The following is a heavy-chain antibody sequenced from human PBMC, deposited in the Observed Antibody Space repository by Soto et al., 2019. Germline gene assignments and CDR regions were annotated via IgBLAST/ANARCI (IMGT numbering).Heavy chain of an antibody. CDR1: GGTFSSYA. CDR2: IIPIFGTA. D-gene: IGHD2-2*02. V-gene: IGHV1-69*13. J-gene: IGHJ2*01. CDR3: ARAGGYCSSTSCYTWYFDL. Sequence: GXSVKVSCKASGGTFSSYAISWVRQAPGQGLEWMGGIIPIFGTANYAQKFQGRVTITADESTSTAYMELSSLRSEDTAVYYCARAGGYCSSTSCYTWYFDLWGRGTLVTVSS.